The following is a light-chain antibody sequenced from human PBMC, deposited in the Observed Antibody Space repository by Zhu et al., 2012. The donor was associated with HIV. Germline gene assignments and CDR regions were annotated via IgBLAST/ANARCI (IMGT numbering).Light chain of an antibody. Sequence: ENVLTQSPATLSLSPGERATVSCRASGSVRSFLAWYQQKPGQAPRLLIYDTSKRATGIPARSSGSGSGTDFTLTISSLEPEDFALYYCQQRSSWPLTFGGGTKVEIK. CDR2: DTS. CDR3: QQRSSWPLT. J-gene: IGKJ4*01. V-gene: IGKV3-11*01. CDR1: GSVRSF.